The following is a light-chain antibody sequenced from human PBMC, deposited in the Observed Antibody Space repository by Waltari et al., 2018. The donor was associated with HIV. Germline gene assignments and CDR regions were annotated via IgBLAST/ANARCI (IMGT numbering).Light chain of an antibody. CDR2: GAS. CDR1: QSFSSNY. CDR3: QQYGTSPYT. Sequence: EIALTQSPGTLSLSPGERATLSCRASQSFSSNYLAWYQQKPGQAPRLLIYGASSRATGIPDRFSGSGSGTDFTLTISRLEPEDSAVYFCQQYGTSPYTFGLGTKLEI. J-gene: IGKJ2*01. V-gene: IGKV3-20*01.